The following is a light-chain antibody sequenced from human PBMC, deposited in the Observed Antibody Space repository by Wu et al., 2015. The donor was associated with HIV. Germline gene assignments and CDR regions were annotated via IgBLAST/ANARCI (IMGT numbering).Light chain of an antibody. V-gene: IGKV3-11*01. CDR1: QSLSTY. CDR2: DAS. Sequence: EIVLTQSPGTLSLSPGDSATLSCRASQSLSTYLAWYQQKPGQAPRLLIYDASNRAPGVPARFSGSGSETDLTLTISSLEPEDFAVYYCQQRTNWPPELTFGGGTKVEIK. J-gene: IGKJ4*01. CDR3: QQRTNWPPELT.